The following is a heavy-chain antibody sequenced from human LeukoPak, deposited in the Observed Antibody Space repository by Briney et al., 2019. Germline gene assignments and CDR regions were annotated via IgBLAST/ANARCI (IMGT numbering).Heavy chain of an antibody. CDR2: ISSSSSTI. Sequence: GGSLRLSCVASGFTFSSCSMNWVRQAPGKGLEWVSYISSSSSTIYNADSVKGRFTISRDNAKNSLYLQMNSLRAEDTAVYYCARSRDCSGGSCYSGLDYWGQGTLVTVSS. J-gene: IGHJ4*02. V-gene: IGHV3-48*04. CDR1: GFTFSSCS. CDR3: ARSRDCSGGSCYSGLDY. D-gene: IGHD2-15*01.